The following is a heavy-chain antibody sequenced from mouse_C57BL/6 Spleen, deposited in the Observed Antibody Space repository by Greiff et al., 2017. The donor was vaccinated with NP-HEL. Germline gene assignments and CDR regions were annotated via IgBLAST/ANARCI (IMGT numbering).Heavy chain of an antibody. CDR1: GYTFTSYW. Sequence: VQLKQPGAELVKPGASVKLSCKASGYTFTSYWMQWVKQRPGQGLEWIGEIDPSDSYTNYNQKFKGKATLTVDTSSSTAYMQLSSLTSEDAAVYYCARSRGSSYSFDYWGQGTTLTVSS. CDR2: IDPSDSYT. J-gene: IGHJ2*01. V-gene: IGHV1-50*01. D-gene: IGHD1-1*01. CDR3: ARSRGSSYSFDY.